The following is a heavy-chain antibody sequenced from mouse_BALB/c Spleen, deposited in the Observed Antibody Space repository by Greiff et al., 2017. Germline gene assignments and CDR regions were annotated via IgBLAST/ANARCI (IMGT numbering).Heavy chain of an antibody. V-gene: IGHV1-69*01. CDR2: IDTSDSYT. Sequence: VQLQQPGAELVMPGASVKMSCKASGYTFTDYWMHWVKQRPGQGLEWIGAIDTSDSYTSYNQKFKGKATLTVDESSSTAYMQLSSLTSEDSAVYYCARRGVYYGSSYAYYAMDYGGEGTTVTVAS. D-gene: IGHD1-1*01. CDR1: GYTFTDYW. CDR3: ARRGVYYGSSYAYYAMDY. J-gene: IGHJ4*01.